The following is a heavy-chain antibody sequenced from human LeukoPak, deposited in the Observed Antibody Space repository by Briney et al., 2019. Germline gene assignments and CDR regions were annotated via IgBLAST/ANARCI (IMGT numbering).Heavy chain of an antibody. V-gene: IGHV1-69*06. J-gene: IGHJ3*02. D-gene: IGHD3-22*01. CDR2: IIPIFGTA. Sequence: SVKVSCKASGYTFTGYYMHWVRQAPGQGLEWMGGIIPIFGTANYAQKFQGRVTITADKSTSTAYMELSSLRSEDTAVYYCARAYRGYYYDSSGYYYAFDIWGQGTMVTVSS. CDR1: GYTFTGYY. CDR3: ARAYRGYYYDSSGYYYAFDI.